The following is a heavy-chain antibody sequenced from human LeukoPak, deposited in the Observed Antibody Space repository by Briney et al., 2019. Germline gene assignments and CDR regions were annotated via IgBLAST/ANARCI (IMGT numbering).Heavy chain of an antibody. V-gene: IGHV4-34*01. Sequence: PSETLSLTCAVYGGSFSGYYWSWIRQPPGKGLEWIGEINHSGSTYYNPSLKSRVTISVDRSKNQFSLKLSSVTAADTAVYYCARFRRDDYGDPYGMDVWGQGTTVTVSS. J-gene: IGHJ6*02. CDR1: GGSFSGYY. CDR2: INHSGST. CDR3: ARFRRDDYGDPYGMDV. D-gene: IGHD4-17*01.